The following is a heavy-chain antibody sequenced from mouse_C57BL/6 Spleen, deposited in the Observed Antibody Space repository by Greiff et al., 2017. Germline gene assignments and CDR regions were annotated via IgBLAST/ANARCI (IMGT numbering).Heavy chain of an antibody. CDR1: GFTFSSYG. CDR2: ISSGGSYT. J-gene: IGHJ2*01. Sequence: EVMLVESGGDLVKPGGSLKLSCAASGFTFSSYGMSWVRQTPDKRLEWVATISSGGSYTYYPDSVKGRFTISRDNAKNTLYLQMSSLKSEDTAMYYCARQSLHYFDYWGQGTTLTVSS. V-gene: IGHV5-6*01. CDR3: ARQSLHYFDY.